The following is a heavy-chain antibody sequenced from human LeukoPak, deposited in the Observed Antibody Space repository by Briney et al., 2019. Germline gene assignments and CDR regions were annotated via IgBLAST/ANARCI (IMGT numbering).Heavy chain of an antibody. CDR2: IYYSGST. V-gene: IGHV4-39*01. CDR1: GGSISSSSYY. Sequence: SETRSLTCTVSGGSISSSSYYWGWIRQPPGKGLEWIGSIYYSGSTYYNPSLKSRVTISVDTSKNQFSLKLSSVTAADTAVYSCLGARRDPSCYFDWLLCFDYWGQGTLVTVSS. D-gene: IGHD3-9*01. CDR3: LGARRDPSCYFDWLLCFDY. J-gene: IGHJ4*02.